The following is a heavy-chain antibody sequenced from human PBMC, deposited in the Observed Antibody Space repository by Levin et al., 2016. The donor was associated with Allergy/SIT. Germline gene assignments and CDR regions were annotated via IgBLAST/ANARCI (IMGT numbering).Heavy chain of an antibody. V-gene: IGHV3-48*01. CDR3: ARGIQLWLDNWFDP. CDR1: GFTFSSYS. CDR2: ISSSSSTI. D-gene: IGHD5-18*01. Sequence: GESLKISCAASGFTFSSYSMNWVRQAPGKGLEWVSYISSSSSTIYYADSVKGRFTISRDNAKNSLYLQMNSLRAEDTAVYYCARGIQLWLDNWFDPWGQGTLVTVSS. J-gene: IGHJ5*02.